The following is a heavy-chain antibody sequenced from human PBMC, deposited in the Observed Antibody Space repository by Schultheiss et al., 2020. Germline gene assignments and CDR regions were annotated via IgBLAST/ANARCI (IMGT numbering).Heavy chain of an antibody. CDR1: GGSISSGSYY. V-gene: IGHV4-61*09. CDR3: ARQSAVAGNWFDP. D-gene: IGHD6-19*01. Sequence: SETLSLTCTVSGGSISSGSYYWSWIRQPAGKGLEWIGEIYHIGNTNYNPSLKSRVTISVDTSKNQFSLKLSSVTAADTAVYYCARQSAVAGNWFDPWGQGTLVTVSS. J-gene: IGHJ5*02. CDR2: IYHIGNT.